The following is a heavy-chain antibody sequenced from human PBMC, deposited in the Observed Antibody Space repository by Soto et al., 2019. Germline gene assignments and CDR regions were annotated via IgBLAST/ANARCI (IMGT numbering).Heavy chain of an antibody. CDR2: IYYSGST. Sequence: LCGGSISSGGYYWSWIRQHPGKGLEWIGYIYYSGSTYYNPSLKSRVTISVDTSKNQFSLKLSSVTAADTAVYYCARDRDSRGMDVWGQGTTVTVSS. V-gene: IGHV4-31*02. CDR3: ARDRDSRGMDV. J-gene: IGHJ6*02. CDR1: GGSISSGGYY.